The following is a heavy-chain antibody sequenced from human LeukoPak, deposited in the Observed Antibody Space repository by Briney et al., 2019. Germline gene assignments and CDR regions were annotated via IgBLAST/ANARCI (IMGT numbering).Heavy chain of an antibody. CDR1: GGSISTSGYY. V-gene: IGHV4-39*07. CDR2: FDYSGSI. D-gene: IGHD6-13*01. Sequence: SETLSLTCSVSGGSISTSGYYWGWLRLPPGKGLQWIGSFDYSGSIYYNPSLKSRVTISVDTSKNQFSLKLSSVTAADTAVYYCARDPNLGYSSSWSFFDYWGQGTLVTVSS. CDR3: ARDPNLGYSSSWSFFDY. J-gene: IGHJ4*02.